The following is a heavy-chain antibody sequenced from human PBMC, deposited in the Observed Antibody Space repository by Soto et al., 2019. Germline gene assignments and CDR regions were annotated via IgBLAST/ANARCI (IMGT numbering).Heavy chain of an antibody. V-gene: IGHV3-74*01. CDR3: ARVKLGSYDWFDP. CDR2: INPDGSRT. J-gene: IGHJ5*02. Sequence: EVQLVESGGGLVQPGGSLRLSCAASGFTFNNYWMHWVRQAPGKGLMWVSRINPDGSRTTYADSVKGRFAISRDNAKITLYLQMNSLRAEDTAVYYCARVKLGSYDWFDPWGQGTLVTVSS. D-gene: IGHD3-16*01. CDR1: GFTFNNYW.